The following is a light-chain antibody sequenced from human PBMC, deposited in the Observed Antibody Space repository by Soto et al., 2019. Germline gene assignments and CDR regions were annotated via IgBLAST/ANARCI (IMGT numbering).Light chain of an antibody. CDR1: SSDIGVYNY. V-gene: IGLV2-8*01. J-gene: IGLJ1*01. CDR2: EVS. CDR3: SSYAGSNNLYV. Sequence: QSALTQPPSASGSPGQSVTISCTGTSSDIGVYNYVSWYQQHPGKAPKLMIYEVSERPSGVPDRFSGSKSGNTASLTVSGLQTEDEADYYCSSYAGSNNLYVFGTGTKV.